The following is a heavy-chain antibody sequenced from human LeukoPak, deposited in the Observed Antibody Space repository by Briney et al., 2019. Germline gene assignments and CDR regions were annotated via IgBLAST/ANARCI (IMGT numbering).Heavy chain of an antibody. Sequence: ASVKVSCKASGYTFTSYYMHWVRQAPGQGLEWMGIINPSGGSTSYAQKFQGRVTMTRDTSTSTVYMELSSLRSEDTAVYYCALILEWPNSFDYWGQGTLVTVSS. CDR3: ALILEWPNSFDY. D-gene: IGHD3-3*01. CDR1: GYTFTSYY. J-gene: IGHJ4*02. CDR2: INPSGGST. V-gene: IGHV1-46*01.